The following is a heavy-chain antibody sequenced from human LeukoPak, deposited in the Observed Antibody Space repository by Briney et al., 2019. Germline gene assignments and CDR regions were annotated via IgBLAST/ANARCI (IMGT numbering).Heavy chain of an antibody. Sequence: GGSLRLSCAASGFTFSNYAMSWVRQAPGKGLEWVSATSGSGDSTFTRYADSVKGRFTISRDNAKNSLYLQMNSLRAEDTAVYYCARVSSSSWTDFDYWGQGTLVTVSS. J-gene: IGHJ4*02. CDR2: TSGSGDST. CDR1: GFTFSNYA. CDR3: ARVSSSSWTDFDY. V-gene: IGHV3-23*01. D-gene: IGHD6-13*01.